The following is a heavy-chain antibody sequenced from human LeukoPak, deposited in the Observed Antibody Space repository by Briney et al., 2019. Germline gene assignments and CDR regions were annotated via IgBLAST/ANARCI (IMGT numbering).Heavy chain of an antibody. J-gene: IGHJ5*02. Sequence: GGSLRLSCAASGFTFSNYGMHWVRQAPGKGLEWVAVISYDGNIIYYADSVKGRFTISRDNSKNTVYLQMTSLRPEDTAVYYCAKDRWVPWFGENNWFDPWGQGTLVTVSS. D-gene: IGHD3-10*01. CDR2: ISYDGNII. V-gene: IGHV3-30*18. CDR1: GFTFSNYG. CDR3: AKDRWVPWFGENNWFDP.